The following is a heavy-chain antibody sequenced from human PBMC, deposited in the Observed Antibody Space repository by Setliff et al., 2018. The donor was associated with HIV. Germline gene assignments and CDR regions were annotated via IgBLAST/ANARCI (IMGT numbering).Heavy chain of an antibody. Sequence: GESLKISCKGSGYSFDIYWIGWVRLMPGKGLEWMGIIYPRDSDTRYRPSFQGQVTISADKSINTAYLQWSSLKASDTAMYYCAISIGVAGSRAYDIWGQGTMVTVSS. CDR3: AISIGVAGSRAYDI. CDR2: IYPRDSDT. D-gene: IGHD6-19*01. CDR1: GYSFDIYW. V-gene: IGHV5-51*01. J-gene: IGHJ3*02.